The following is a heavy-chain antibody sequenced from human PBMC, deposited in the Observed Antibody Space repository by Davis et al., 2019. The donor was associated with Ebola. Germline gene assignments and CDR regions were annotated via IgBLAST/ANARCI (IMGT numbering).Heavy chain of an antibody. CDR3: AKDRMPAYSGYPGAFDY. J-gene: IGHJ4*02. CDR2: ISLNSGSI. V-gene: IGHV3-9*01. D-gene: IGHD5-12*01. CDR1: GFTFADYA. Sequence: GGSLRLSCAASGFTFADYAMHWVRQAPGKGLEWVSGISLNSGSIGYADSVKGRFTISRDNSKNSLYLQMNSLRTEDTALYYCAKDRMPAYSGYPGAFDYWGQGTLVTVSS.